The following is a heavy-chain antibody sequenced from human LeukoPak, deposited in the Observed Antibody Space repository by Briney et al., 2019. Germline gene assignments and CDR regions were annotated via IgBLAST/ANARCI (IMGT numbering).Heavy chain of an antibody. D-gene: IGHD4-17*01. Sequence: ASVKVSCKASGYTFTSYGISWVRQAPGQGLEWMGWISAYNGNTNYAQKFQGRVTMTEDTSTDTAYMELSSLRSEDTAVYYCATSSTYGDYGFDYWGQGTLVTVSS. J-gene: IGHJ4*02. V-gene: IGHV1-18*01. CDR1: GYTFTSYG. CDR2: ISAYNGNT. CDR3: ATSSTYGDYGFDY.